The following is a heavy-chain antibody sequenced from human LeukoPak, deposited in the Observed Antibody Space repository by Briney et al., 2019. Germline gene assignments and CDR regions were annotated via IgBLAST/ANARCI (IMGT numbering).Heavy chain of an antibody. J-gene: IGHJ4*02. CDR1: GFTFDDYA. D-gene: IGHD2-15*01. V-gene: IGHV3-9*01. Sequence: GGSLRLSCAASGFTFDDYAMHWVRQAPGKGLEWVSGISWNSGSIGYADSVKGRFTISRDNSKNTLYLQMNSLRAEDTAVYYCASSYCSGGSCYEGYYFDYRGQGTLVTVSS. CDR2: ISWNSGSI. CDR3: ASSYCSGGSCYEGYYFDY.